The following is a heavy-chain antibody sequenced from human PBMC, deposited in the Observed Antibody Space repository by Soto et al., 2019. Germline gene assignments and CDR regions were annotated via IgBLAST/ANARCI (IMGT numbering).Heavy chain of an antibody. V-gene: IGHV3-23*01. Sequence: GGSLRLSCAASGFTFSSYAMGWVRQAPGKGLEWVSLISSGGDITYYASSVTGRFTISRDNSKNTLYLQINSLRAEDTAVYFCATQDFRGTTGTTWGQGTLVTVSS. CDR3: ATQDFRGTTGTT. D-gene: IGHD1-1*01. CDR1: GFTFSSYA. J-gene: IGHJ4*02. CDR2: ISSGGDIT.